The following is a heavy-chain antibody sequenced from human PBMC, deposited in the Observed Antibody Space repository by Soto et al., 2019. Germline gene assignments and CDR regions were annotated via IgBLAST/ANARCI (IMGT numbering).Heavy chain of an antibody. V-gene: IGHV1-24*01. CDR1: GYTLTELS. J-gene: IGHJ4*02. D-gene: IGHD3-22*01. CDR3: ATYLPFYYYDSSGYRGGDGY. CDR2: FDPEDGET. Sequence: GASVKVSCKVSGYTLTELSMHWVRQAPGKGLEWMGGFDPEDGETIYAQKFQGRVTMTEDTSTDTAYMELSSLRSEDTAVYYCATYLPFYYYDSSGYRGGDGYWGQGTLVTVSS.